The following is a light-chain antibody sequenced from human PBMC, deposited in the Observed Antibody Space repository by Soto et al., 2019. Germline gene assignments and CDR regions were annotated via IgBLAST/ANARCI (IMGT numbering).Light chain of an antibody. CDR1: QSVDIN. CDR2: GAS. V-gene: IGKV3-15*01. J-gene: IGKJ1*01. CDR3: QQYRSWPRT. Sequence: VLTQSPGTLSLSPGKRVTLSCRASQSVDINLAWYQQKPGQAPRLLIYGASTRATDMPGRFSGRGAGAEFTLTISSLQSEDFAVYYCQQYRSWPRTFGQGTKVDIK.